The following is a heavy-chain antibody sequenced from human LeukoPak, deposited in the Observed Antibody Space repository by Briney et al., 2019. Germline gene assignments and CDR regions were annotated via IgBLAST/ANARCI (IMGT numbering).Heavy chain of an antibody. CDR2: ISSSTSPI. CDR3: ARVYDSNGFYDAFEI. Sequence: GGSLRLSCAASGFTFGDYYMSWIRQAPGKGLEWVSYISSSTSPIYYADSVKGRFTISRDNAKNSLYLQMNSLRAEDTAVYYCARVYDSNGFYDAFEIWGQGTMVTVSS. D-gene: IGHD3-22*01. V-gene: IGHV3-11*04. CDR1: GFTFGDYY. J-gene: IGHJ3*02.